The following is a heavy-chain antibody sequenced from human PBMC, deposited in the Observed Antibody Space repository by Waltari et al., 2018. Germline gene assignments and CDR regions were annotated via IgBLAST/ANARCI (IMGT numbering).Heavy chain of an antibody. CDR2: ISYNERNI. CDR3: ARDYCDRTNCHGMDV. J-gene: IGHJ6*02. CDR1: EFPFSSFA. V-gene: IGHV3-30*04. D-gene: IGHD3-22*01. Sequence: QVQMVASGGGVVPPGRSLRLSGAASEFPFSSFAMHWVRQDPGKGREWVAVISYNERNIYYVDSVKGRFIITRDNSNKMLYLQMNNLRTEDTAVYYCARDYCDRTNCHGMDVWGQGTTVIVSS.